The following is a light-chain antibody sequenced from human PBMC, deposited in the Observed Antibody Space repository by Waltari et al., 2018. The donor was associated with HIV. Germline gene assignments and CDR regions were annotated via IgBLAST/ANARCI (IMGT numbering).Light chain of an antibody. J-gene: IGKJ3*01. Sequence: DIQMTQFPSSLSGFVGDRVTIPCRASQSISTYLNWYHQKPGKAPKLLIYGASSLQTGVPPRFSGHGSGTDFTLTITSLQPEDFGTFYCQQSHRTPPFTFGPGTKVDIK. V-gene: IGKV1-39*01. CDR3: QQSHRTPPFT. CDR1: QSISTY. CDR2: GAS.